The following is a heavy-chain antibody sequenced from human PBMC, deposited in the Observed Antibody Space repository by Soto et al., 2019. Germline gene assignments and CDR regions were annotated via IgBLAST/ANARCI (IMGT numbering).Heavy chain of an antibody. J-gene: IGHJ6*02. Sequence: HPGGSLRLSCEASGFTFSSYTMNWVRRAPGKGLEWVATIGGSGDGTYYGDSVKGRFTISRDNSKNTVYLQMNSLRAEDTAIYYCAKRMSGTRRRIDYYYYYGMDVWGQGTTVTVSS. V-gene: IGHV3-23*01. CDR1: GFTFSSYT. CDR3: AKRMSGTRRRIDYYYYYGMDV. CDR2: IGGSGDGT. D-gene: IGHD1-7*01.